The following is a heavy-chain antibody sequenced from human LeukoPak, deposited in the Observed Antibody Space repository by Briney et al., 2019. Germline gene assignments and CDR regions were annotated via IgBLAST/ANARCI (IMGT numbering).Heavy chain of an antibody. Sequence: GGSLRLSCAVSGFTFSSYWMSWVRQAPGKGLEWVANIKQDGSEKYYVDSVKGRFTISRDNAKNSLYLQMNSLRAEDTAVYYCALTGYWGQGTLVTVSS. CDR3: ALTGY. CDR1: GFTFSSYW. D-gene: IGHD4/OR15-4a*01. J-gene: IGHJ4*02. V-gene: IGHV3-7*01. CDR2: IKQDGSEK.